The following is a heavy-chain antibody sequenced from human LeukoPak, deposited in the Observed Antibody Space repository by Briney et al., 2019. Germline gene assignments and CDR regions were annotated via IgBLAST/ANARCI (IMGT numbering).Heavy chain of an antibody. CDR1: GFTFSDNY. D-gene: IGHD5-12*01. CDR3: AKCEWLNWFDP. Sequence: GGSLRLSCAASGFTFSDNYMSWIRQAPGKGLEWVSYISSSGSTIYYADSVKGRFTISRDNAKNSLYLQMNSLRAEDTAVYYCAKCEWLNWFDPWGQGTLVTVSS. J-gene: IGHJ5*02. V-gene: IGHV3-11*01. CDR2: ISSSGSTI.